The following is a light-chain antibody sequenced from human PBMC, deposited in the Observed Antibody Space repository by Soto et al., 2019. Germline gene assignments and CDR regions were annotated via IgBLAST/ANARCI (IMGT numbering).Light chain of an antibody. CDR2: DAS. Sequence: DVQMTQCPSTLSASIGDRVTISCRASQSIVRWLAWYQQKPGKAPNLLIYDASNLESGVPSRFSGSGSGTEFTLTISSLQPDDFATYYCQQYHNYRTFGQGTRWIS. J-gene: IGKJ1*01. V-gene: IGKV1-5*01. CDR1: QSIVRW. CDR3: QQYHNYRT.